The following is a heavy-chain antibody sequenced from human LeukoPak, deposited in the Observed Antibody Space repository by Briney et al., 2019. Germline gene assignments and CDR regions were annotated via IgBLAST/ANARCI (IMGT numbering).Heavy chain of an antibody. V-gene: IGHV1-2*02. CDR3: ARGVIAHSGSYQPNWFDP. D-gene: IGHD1-26*01. CDR2: INPNSGGT. Sequence: GASVKVSCKASGYTFTGYYMHWVRQAPGQGLEWMGWINPNSGGTNYAQKFQGRVTMTRDTSISTAYMELSRLRSDDTAVYYCARGVIAHSGSYQPNWFDPWGQGTLVTVSS. CDR1: GYTFTGYY. J-gene: IGHJ5*02.